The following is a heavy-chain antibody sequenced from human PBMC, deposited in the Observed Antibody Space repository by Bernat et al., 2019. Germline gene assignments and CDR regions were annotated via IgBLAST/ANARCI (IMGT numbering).Heavy chain of an antibody. J-gene: IGHJ4*02. CDR3: ARDPGDGYNGFDY. CDR1: GFTFSSYG. V-gene: IGHV3-33*01. D-gene: IGHD5-24*01. CDR2: IWYDGSNK. Sequence: QVQLVESGGGVVQPGRSLRLSCAASGFTFSSYGMHWVRQAPGKGLEWVAVIWYDGSNKYYADSVKGRFTISRDNSKNTLYLQMNSLRAEDTAVYYCARDPGDGYNGFDYWGQGTLVTVSS.